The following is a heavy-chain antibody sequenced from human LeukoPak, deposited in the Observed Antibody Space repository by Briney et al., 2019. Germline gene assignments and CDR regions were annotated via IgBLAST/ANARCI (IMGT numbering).Heavy chain of an antibody. J-gene: IGHJ4*02. CDR2: ISYDGSNK. D-gene: IGHD6-13*01. V-gene: IGHV3-30*03. CDR1: GFTFSNYG. CDR3: ARGAGVAAAGSRLYY. Sequence: GGSLRLSCAASGFTFSNYGMHWVRQAPGKGLEWVAVISYDGSNKYYADSVKGRFSISRDNSKNTLYLQMNSLRAEDTAVYYCARGAGVAAAGSRLYYWGQGTLVTVSS.